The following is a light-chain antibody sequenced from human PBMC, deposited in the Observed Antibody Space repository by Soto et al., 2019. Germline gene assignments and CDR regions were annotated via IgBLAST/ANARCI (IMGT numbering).Light chain of an antibody. J-gene: IGLJ3*02. CDR3: QSYDSSYWV. V-gene: IGLV6-57*03. Sequence: NFMLPQPHSVSESPGKTVTISCTRSSGSIASNYVQWYQQRPGSAPTTVIYEDNQRPSGVPDRFSGSIDSSSNSASLTISGLKTEDEADYYCQSYDSSYWVFGGGTKLTVL. CDR2: EDN. CDR1: SGSIASNY.